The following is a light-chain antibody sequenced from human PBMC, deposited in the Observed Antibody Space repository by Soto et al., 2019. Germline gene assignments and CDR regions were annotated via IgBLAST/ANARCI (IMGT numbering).Light chain of an antibody. CDR3: QSYDDSLSVHYV. CDR1: SSNIGSTYD. Sequence: QSVLTQPPSVSGAPGQRVTISCTGSSSNIGSTYDVQWYQQLPGTAPKLLIHGNTDRPSGVPDRFSGSKSGTSASLAITSLQADDEADYYCQSYDDSLSVHYVFGTGTKLTVL. J-gene: IGLJ1*01. V-gene: IGLV1-40*01. CDR2: GNT.